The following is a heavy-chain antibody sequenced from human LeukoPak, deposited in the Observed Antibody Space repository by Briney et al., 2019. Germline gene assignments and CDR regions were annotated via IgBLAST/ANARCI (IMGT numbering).Heavy chain of an antibody. Sequence: GGSLRLSCAASGFTVSSNYMSWVRQAPGKGLEWVSVIYSGGSSYYADSVKGRFTISRDNSKNTLYLQMNSLRAEDTAVYYCARVQSLDTAMVPYYYYYMDVWGKGTTVTVSS. CDR3: ARVQSLDTAMVPYYYYYMDV. V-gene: IGHV3-66*02. CDR2: IYSGGSS. D-gene: IGHD5-18*01. J-gene: IGHJ6*03. CDR1: GFTVSSNY.